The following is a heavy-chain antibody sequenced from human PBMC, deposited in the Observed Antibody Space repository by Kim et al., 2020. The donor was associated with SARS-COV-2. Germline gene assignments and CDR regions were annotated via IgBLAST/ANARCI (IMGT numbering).Heavy chain of an antibody. J-gene: IGHJ6*02. CDR1: GFTFSDHY. CDR3: GRVLVEATVMDV. D-gene: IGHD1-26*01. Sequence: GGSLRLSCVGSGFTFSDHYIDWVHQAPGKGLEWVARSRHKARSYSTEYAASVKGRFTISRDDSKNSVYLQMNSLKAEDTDVYYCGRVLVEATVMDVWGQGTTVTVSS. CDR2: SRHKARSYST. V-gene: IGHV3-72*01.